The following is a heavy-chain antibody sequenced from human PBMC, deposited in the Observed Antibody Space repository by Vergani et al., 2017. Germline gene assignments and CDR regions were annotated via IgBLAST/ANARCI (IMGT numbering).Heavy chain of an antibody. J-gene: IGHJ4*02. CDR3: ARDSRELLIDY. V-gene: IGHV4-30-2*01. D-gene: IGHD1-7*01. CDR2: IYHSGST. Sequence: QLQLQESGPGLVKPSESLSLTCTVSGGSISSGGYSWSWIRQPPGKGLEWIGYIYHSGSTYYNPSLKSRVTISVDRSKNQFSLKLSSVTAADTAVYYCARDSRELLIDYWGQGTLVTVSS. CDR1: GGSISSGGYS.